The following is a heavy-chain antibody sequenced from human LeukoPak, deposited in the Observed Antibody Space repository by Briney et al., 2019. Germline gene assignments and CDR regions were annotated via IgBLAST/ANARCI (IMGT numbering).Heavy chain of an antibody. CDR2: ISSNGGST. CDR3: ARGAATTAGKKTVAFDI. CDR1: GFTFSSYA. Sequence: GGSLRLSCAASGFTFSSYAMHWVRQAPGKGLEYVSAISSNGGSTYYANSVKGRFTISRDNSKNTLYLQMGSLRAEDMAVYYCARGAATTAGKKTVAFDIWGQGTMVTVSS. V-gene: IGHV3-64*01. D-gene: IGHD4-17*01. J-gene: IGHJ3*02.